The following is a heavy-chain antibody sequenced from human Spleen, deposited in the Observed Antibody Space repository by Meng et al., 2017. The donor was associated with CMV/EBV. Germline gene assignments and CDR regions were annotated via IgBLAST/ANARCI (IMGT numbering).Heavy chain of an antibody. J-gene: IGHJ4*02. CDR2: IYPGDSDT. V-gene: IGHV5-51*01. CDR1: GYSFTNYW. Sequence: KVPCKGSGYSFTNYWIGWVRQMAGKGLEWMGIIYPGDSDTRYSPSFQGQVTISADKSLSTAYLQGSSLKASDTAMYYCARQSGYSYGPFDYWGQGTLVTVSS. CDR3: ARQSGYSYGPFDY. D-gene: IGHD5-18*01.